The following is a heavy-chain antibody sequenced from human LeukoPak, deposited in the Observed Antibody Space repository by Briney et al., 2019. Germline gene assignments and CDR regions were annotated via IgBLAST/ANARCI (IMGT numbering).Heavy chain of an antibody. Sequence: GGSLRLYCAASGFTFCNAWMSWVRQAPGKGLEWVGRIKSKTDGGTTDYAAPVKSRFTISRDDSKNTLYLQMNSLKTEDTAVYYCTTDYDSSGPRGDYWGQGTLVTVSS. CDR1: GFTFCNAW. D-gene: IGHD3-22*01. J-gene: IGHJ4*02. CDR3: TTDYDSSGPRGDY. V-gene: IGHV3-15*01. CDR2: IKSKTDGGTT.